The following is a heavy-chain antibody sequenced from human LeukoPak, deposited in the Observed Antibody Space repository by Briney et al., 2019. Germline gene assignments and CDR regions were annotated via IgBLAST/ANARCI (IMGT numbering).Heavy chain of an antibody. J-gene: IGHJ5*02. V-gene: IGHV1-18*04. Sequence: ASVKVSCKASGYIFTGYYMHWVRQAPGQGLEWMGWISAYNGNTNYAQKLQGRVTMTTDTSTSTAYMELRSLRSDDTAVYYCARSAVAGTGWFDPWGQGTLVTVSS. CDR2: ISAYNGNT. D-gene: IGHD6-19*01. CDR1: GYIFTGYY. CDR3: ARSAVAGTGWFDP.